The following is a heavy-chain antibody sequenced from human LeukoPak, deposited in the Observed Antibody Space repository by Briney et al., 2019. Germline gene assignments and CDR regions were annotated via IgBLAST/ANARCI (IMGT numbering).Heavy chain of an antibody. V-gene: IGHV3-7*01. CDR2: IKQDGSEK. CDR1: GFTLSSYW. J-gene: IGHJ4*02. D-gene: IGHD6-13*01. Sequence: GGSLRLSCAASGFTLSSYWMSWVRQAPGKGLEWVASIKQDGSEKYYVDSVKGRFTISRDNAKNSLSLQMSSLRAADTAVYYCAREGRTWFRSSWYDYWGQGTLVTVSS. CDR3: AREGRTWFRSSWYDY.